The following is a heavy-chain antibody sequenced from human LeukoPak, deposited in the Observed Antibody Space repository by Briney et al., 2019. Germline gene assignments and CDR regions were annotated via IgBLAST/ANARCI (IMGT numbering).Heavy chain of an antibody. J-gene: IGHJ6*03. CDR2: INPNSGGT. D-gene: IGHD3-16*01. V-gene: IGHV1-2*02. Sequence: GASVKVSCKASGYTFTGYYMHWVRQAPGQGLEWMGWINPNSGGTNYAQKFQGRVTMTRDTSISTAYMELRSLRSDDTAVYYCARENGRGVILNYYYMDVWGKGTTVTISS. CDR1: GYTFTGYY. CDR3: ARENGRGVILNYYYMDV.